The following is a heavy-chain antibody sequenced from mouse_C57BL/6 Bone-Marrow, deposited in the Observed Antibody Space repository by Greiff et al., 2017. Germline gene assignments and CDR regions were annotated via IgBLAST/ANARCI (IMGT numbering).Heavy chain of an antibody. Sequence: LQESGAELVKPGASVKLSCKASGYTFTSYWMQWVKQRPGPGLEWIGEIDPSDSYTNYNQKFKGKATLTVDTSSSTAYMQLSSLTSEDSAVYYCARDGNWAYWYFDVWGTGTTVTVSS. CDR1: GYTFTSYW. CDR3: ARDGNWAYWYFDV. J-gene: IGHJ1*03. D-gene: IGHD2-1*01. V-gene: IGHV1-50*01. CDR2: IDPSDSYT.